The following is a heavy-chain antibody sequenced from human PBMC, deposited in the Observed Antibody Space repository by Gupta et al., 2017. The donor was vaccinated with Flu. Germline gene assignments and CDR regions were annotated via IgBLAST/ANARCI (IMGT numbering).Heavy chain of an antibody. J-gene: IGHJ5*02. CDR2: GVHNGRT. Sequence: QVQLRESGPGLVKPSETLSLTCPVSNVSISSGGFSCAWIRQAPGRDLVCIGYGVHNGRTSYNPSFQSRLSISVDTSVNQFSLTLTSLTAEDTAVYYCARVAALLWFDTWGPGIGVAVSS. CDR3: ARVAALLWFDT. CDR1: NVSISSGGFS. V-gene: IGHV4-31*03. D-gene: IGHD3-3*02.